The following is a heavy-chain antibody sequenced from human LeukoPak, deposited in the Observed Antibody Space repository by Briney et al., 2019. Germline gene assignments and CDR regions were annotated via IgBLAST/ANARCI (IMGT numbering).Heavy chain of an antibody. CDR1: GGSISSSSYY. CDR2: IYYSGST. J-gene: IGHJ4*02. CDR3: ARGAYCGGDCSYIDY. D-gene: IGHD2-21*02. V-gene: IGHV4-39*07. Sequence: PSETLSLTCTVSGGSISSSSYYWGWIRQPPGKGLEWIGSIYYSGSTYYNPSLKSRVTISVDTSKNQFSLKLSSVTAADTAVYYCARGAYCGGDCSYIDYWGQGTLVTVSS.